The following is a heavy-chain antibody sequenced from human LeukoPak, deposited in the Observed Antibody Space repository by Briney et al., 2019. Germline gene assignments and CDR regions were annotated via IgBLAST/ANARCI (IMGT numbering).Heavy chain of an antibody. J-gene: IGHJ6*03. D-gene: IGHD6-13*01. CDR2: IYYSGST. CDR1: GGSISSGSYY. V-gene: IGHV4-39*07. CDR3: ARDRVGQQLVGRNYYYYYMDV. Sequence: SETLSLTCTVSGGSISSGSYYWGWIRQPPGKGLECIGTIYYSGSTYYNPSLKSRVTISVDTSKNQFSLKLSSVTAADTAVYYCARDRVGQQLVGRNYYYYYMDVWGKGTTVTISS.